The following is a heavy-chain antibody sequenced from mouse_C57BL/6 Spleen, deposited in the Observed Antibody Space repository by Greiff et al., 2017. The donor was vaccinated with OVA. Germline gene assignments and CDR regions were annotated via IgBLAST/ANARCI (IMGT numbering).Heavy chain of an antibody. Sequence: EVQLVESGGDLVKPGGSLKLSCAASGFTFSSYGMSWVRQTPDKRLEWVATISSGGSYTYYPDSVKGRFTISRDNAKNTLYLQMSSLKSEDTAMYYCARLNYDYDGYAMDYWGQGTSVTVSS. CDR2: ISSGGSYT. CDR1: GFTFSSYG. D-gene: IGHD2-4*01. J-gene: IGHJ4*01. V-gene: IGHV5-6*01. CDR3: ARLNYDYDGYAMDY.